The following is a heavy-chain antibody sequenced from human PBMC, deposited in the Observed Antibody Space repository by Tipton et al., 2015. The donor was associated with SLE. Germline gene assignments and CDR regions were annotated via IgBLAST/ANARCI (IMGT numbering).Heavy chain of an antibody. CDR1: GGYISSYY. J-gene: IGHJ2*01. D-gene: IGHD4-11*01. Sequence: TLSLTCTVSGGYISSYYWSWIRQPPGKGLEWIGYIYYSGSTNYNPSLKSRVTISVDTSKNQFSLKLSSVTAADTAVYYCARSRAYSNYAHTLHLWYFDLWGRGTLVTVSS. CDR3: ARSRAYSNYAHTLHLWYFDL. V-gene: IGHV4-59*01. CDR2: IYYSGST.